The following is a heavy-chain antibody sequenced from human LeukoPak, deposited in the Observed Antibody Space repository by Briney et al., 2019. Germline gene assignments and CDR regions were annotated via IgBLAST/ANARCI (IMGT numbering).Heavy chain of an antibody. CDR1: GGTFSSYA. CDR2: IIPIFGTA. V-gene: IGHV1-69*05. CDR3: ARALGDLDIVGA. J-gene: IGHJ5*02. D-gene: IGHD2-15*01. Sequence: SVKVSCKASGGTFSSYAISWVRQAPGQGLEWMGRIIPIFGTANYAQKFQGRVTITTDESTSTAYMELSSLRSEDTAVYYCARALGDLDIVGAWGQGTLVTVSS.